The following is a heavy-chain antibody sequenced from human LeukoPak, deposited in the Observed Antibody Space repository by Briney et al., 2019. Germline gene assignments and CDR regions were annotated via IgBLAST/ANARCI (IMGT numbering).Heavy chain of an antibody. CDR1: GFTLGTSW. Sequence: PGGSLRLSCAASGFTLGTSWMTWARQAPGKGLEWVANINRDGSKIDYLDSVKGRFIISRDSAKNALYLQMSSLRADDTAVYYCARGGLTAGFDFWGQGTLVTVSS. CDR3: ARGGLTAGFDF. D-gene: IGHD2-15*01. V-gene: IGHV3-7*01. J-gene: IGHJ4*02. CDR2: INRDGSKI.